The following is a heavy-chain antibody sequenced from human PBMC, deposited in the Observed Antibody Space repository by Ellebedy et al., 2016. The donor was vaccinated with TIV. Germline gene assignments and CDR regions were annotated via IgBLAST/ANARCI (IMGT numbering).Heavy chain of an antibody. CDR1: GYTFTSYY. V-gene: IGHV1-46*01. CDR3: ARGERSRVDYYGMDV. Sequence: ASVKVSXXASGYTFTSYYMHWVRQAPGQGLEWMGIINPSGGSTSYAQKFQGRVTMTRDTSTSTVYMELSSLRSEDTAVYYCARGERSRVDYYGMDVWGQGTTVTVSS. D-gene: IGHD2-15*01. J-gene: IGHJ6*02. CDR2: INPSGGST.